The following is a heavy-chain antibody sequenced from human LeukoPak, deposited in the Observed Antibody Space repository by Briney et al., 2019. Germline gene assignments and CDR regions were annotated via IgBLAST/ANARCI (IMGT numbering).Heavy chain of an antibody. J-gene: IGHJ1*01. V-gene: IGHV3-30*18. Sequence: GGSLRLSCAASGFAFTNYGMQWVRQAPGKGLEWVAVVSHDGSTTFYADSVKGRFTISRDNSKNTLDLQMDSLRPKDTAVYYCAKEPNPYSSGWYFQDWGQGTLVTVSS. CDR3: AKEPNPYSSGWYFQD. D-gene: IGHD6-25*01. CDR1: GFAFTNYG. CDR2: VSHDGSTT.